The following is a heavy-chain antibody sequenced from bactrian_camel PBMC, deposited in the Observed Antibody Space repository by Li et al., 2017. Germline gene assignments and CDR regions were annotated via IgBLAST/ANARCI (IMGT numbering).Heavy chain of an antibody. Sequence: LVESGGGLVQPGGSLRLSCAASGDTAHDYCMGWFRQAPGNKRDQVATIYTGGGDTEYADSVKGRFTISRDNAKNTVTVYLQMNSLKPEDTAMYYCAADQTPCPSLTAIRALGVVGQGTQVTVS. CDR1: GDTAHDYC. V-gene: IGHV3S1*01. CDR2: IYTGGGDT. D-gene: IGHD3*01. J-gene: IGHJ4*01.